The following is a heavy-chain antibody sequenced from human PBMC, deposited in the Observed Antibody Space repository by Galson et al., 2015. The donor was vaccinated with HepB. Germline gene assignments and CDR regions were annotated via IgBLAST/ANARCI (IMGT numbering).Heavy chain of an antibody. CDR1: GFTFSSYA. CDR2: ISGSGGST. J-gene: IGHJ4*02. D-gene: IGHD3-22*01. Sequence: SLRLSCAASGFTFSSYALSWVRQAPGKGLEWVSLISGSGGSTYYADSVKGRFTISRDNSKNTLYLQMNSLRAEDTAVYYCAKGYYYDSSGYYPIDYWGQGTLVTVSS. V-gene: IGHV3-23*01. CDR3: AKGYYYDSSGYYPIDY.